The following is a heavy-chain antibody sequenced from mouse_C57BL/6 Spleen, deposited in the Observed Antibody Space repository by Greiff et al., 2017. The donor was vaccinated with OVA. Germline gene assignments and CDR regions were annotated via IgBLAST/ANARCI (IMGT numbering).Heavy chain of an antibody. J-gene: IGHJ1*03. Sequence: VQLQQSGPELVKPGASVKISCKASGYAFSSSWMNWVKQRPGKGLEWIGRIYPGDGDTNYNGKFKGKATLTADKSSSTAYMQLSSLTSEDSAVYFCARRDYDGQGWYFDVWGTGTTVTVSS. D-gene: IGHD2-3*01. CDR3: ARRDYDGQGWYFDV. CDR1: GYAFSSSW. V-gene: IGHV1-82*01. CDR2: IYPGDGDT.